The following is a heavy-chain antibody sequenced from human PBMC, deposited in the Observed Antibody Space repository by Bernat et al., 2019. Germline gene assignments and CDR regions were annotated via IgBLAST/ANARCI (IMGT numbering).Heavy chain of an antibody. Sequence: QVQLVQSGAEVKKPGASVKVSCKASGYTFTSYGISWVRQAPGQGLEWMGWISAYNGNTNYAQKLQDRVTMTTDASTSTAYMELRSLGSDDTAVYYCARDSRYSSSSDDAFDIWGQGTMVTVSS. CDR1: GYTFTSYG. V-gene: IGHV1-18*01. CDR2: ISAYNGNT. D-gene: IGHD6-6*01. CDR3: ARDSRYSSSSDDAFDI. J-gene: IGHJ3*02.